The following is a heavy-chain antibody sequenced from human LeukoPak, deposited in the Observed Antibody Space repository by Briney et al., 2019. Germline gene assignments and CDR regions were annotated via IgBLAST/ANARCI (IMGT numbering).Heavy chain of an antibody. CDR2: IYYSGST. Sequence: SETLSLTRTVAGSPISSYYWSWCRQPPGKGLEWIGFIYYSGSTNYNPSLKSRVSISVDTSKNQFSLKLSSVTAADPAVYYCVRAGWFYDLYNPDYYLDSWGQGTLVTVSS. CDR1: GSPISSYY. CDR3: VRAGWFYDLYNPDYYLDS. J-gene: IGHJ5*01. V-gene: IGHV4-59*01. D-gene: IGHD3/OR15-3a*01.